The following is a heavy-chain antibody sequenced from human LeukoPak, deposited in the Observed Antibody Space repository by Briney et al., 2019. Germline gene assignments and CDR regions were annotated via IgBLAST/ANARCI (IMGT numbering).Heavy chain of an antibody. CDR3: APLNNNNGPHF. J-gene: IGHJ4*02. D-gene: IGHD2-8*01. CDR2: IFSRGTT. CDR1: GGSISSSIYS. V-gene: IGHV4-39*01. Sequence: SETLSLTCTVSGGSISSSIYSWSWIRQPPGKGLEWIARIFSRGTTFYNPSLKSRVTISVDTSKNQFSVKLSSVTAADTAVYYCAPLNNNNGPHFGGRGPLVTVSS.